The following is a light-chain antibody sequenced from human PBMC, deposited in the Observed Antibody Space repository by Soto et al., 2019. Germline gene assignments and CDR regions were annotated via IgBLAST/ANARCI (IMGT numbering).Light chain of an antibody. J-gene: IGLJ1*01. CDR3: CSFTSSSTFV. CDR1: SSDIGGYNY. V-gene: IGLV2-14*01. Sequence: QSALTQPASVSGSPGQSITISCTGSSSDIGGYNYVSWFQQNTGTAPKLMIYDVSDRPSGVSNRFSGSKSGNTASLTISGLQAEDEADYYCCSFTSSSTFVFGPGTKLTVL. CDR2: DVS.